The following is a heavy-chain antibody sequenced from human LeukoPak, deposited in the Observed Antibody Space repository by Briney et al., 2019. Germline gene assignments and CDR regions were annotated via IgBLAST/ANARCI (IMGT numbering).Heavy chain of an antibody. CDR3: ARDLSGSLNWFDP. CDR2: IYTSGST. Sequence: SETLSLTCTVSGGSISSGSYYWSWIRQPAGKGPEWIGRIYTSGSTNYNPSLKSRVTISVDTSKNQFSLKLSSVTAADAAVYYCARDLSGSLNWFDPWGQGTLVTVSS. D-gene: IGHD5-12*01. J-gene: IGHJ5*02. V-gene: IGHV4-61*02. CDR1: GGSISSGSYY.